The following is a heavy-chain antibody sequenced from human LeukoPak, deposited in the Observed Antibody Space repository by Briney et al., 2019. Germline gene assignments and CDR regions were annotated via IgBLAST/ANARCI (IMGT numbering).Heavy chain of an antibody. Sequence: ASVKVSCKACGYTFTDYYIHWVRQAPGQGLEWMGWINHNSGGTKFAQKFQGRVTMTRDTSISTTYMEVSRLKSDDTAVYYCAREGDTAMVHFDFWGKGTLVTVSS. CDR3: AREGDTAMVHFDF. D-gene: IGHD5-18*01. CDR1: GYTFTDYY. V-gene: IGHV1-2*02. CDR2: INHNSGGT. J-gene: IGHJ4*02.